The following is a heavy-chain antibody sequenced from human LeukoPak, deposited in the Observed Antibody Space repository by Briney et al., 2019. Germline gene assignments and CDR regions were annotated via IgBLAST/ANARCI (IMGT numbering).Heavy chain of an antibody. CDR1: GGSISTAY. Sequence: SETLSLTCSVSGGSISTAYWSWIRQPPGKGLEWIGNIHYSGITNYNPSLKSRVTISVDKSKNQFSLKLSSVTAADTAVYYCARDSGNFWSGYYSRNYYYGMDVWGQGTTVTASS. J-gene: IGHJ6*02. D-gene: IGHD3-3*01. CDR2: IHYSGIT. V-gene: IGHV4-59*12. CDR3: ARDSGNFWSGYYSRNYYYGMDV.